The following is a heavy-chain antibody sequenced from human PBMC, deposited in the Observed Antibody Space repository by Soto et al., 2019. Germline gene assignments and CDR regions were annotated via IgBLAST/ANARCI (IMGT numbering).Heavy chain of an antibody. CDR2: IYSGGST. CDR3: ARAPLYSSPSFLPAMNLDV. CDR1: GFTVSSNY. Sequence: VGSLRLSCAASGFTVSSNYMSWVRQAPGKGLEWVSVIYSGGSTYYADSVKGRFTISRHNSKNTLYLQMNSLRAEDTAVYYCARAPLYSSPSFLPAMNLDVWGKGTTVTVSS. J-gene: IGHJ6*03. D-gene: IGHD6-6*01. V-gene: IGHV3-53*04.